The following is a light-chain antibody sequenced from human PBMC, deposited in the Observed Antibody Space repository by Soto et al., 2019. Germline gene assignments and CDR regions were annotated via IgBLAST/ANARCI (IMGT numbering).Light chain of an antibody. CDR3: QKYNSAPPHT. CDR2: AAS. Sequence: DIQMTQSPSSLSASVGDRVTITCRASQGISNYLAWYQQIPGKVPKLLIYAASSLQSGVPSRFSGSGSGTDFTLTINSLQPEDVATYYCQKYNSAPPHTFGQGTKLEIK. CDR1: QGISNY. J-gene: IGKJ2*01. V-gene: IGKV1-27*01.